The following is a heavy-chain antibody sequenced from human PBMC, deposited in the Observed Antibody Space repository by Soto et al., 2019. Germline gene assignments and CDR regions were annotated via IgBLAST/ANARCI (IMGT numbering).Heavy chain of an antibody. CDR3: VGGIVAPATIHLADD. J-gene: IGHJ4*02. D-gene: IGHD5-12*01. CDR2: RVYDGSRK. V-gene: IGHV3-30*17. Sequence: GGSLRLSCVVSGFTFSDFAMHWVRLAPGKGLEWVAVRVYDGSRKHYAASVKGRFTVSRDNFRNTLYLQMNSLRTDDTAVYYCVGGIVAPATIHLADDWGQGTRVTVSS. CDR1: GFTFSDFA.